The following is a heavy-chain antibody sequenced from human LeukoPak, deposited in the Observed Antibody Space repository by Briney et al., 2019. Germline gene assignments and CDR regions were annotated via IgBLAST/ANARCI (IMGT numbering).Heavy chain of an antibody. CDR3: ANRRLGRGAFDI. V-gene: IGHV3-23*01. CDR1: GFTFSSYD. D-gene: IGHD7-27*01. J-gene: IGHJ3*02. CDR2: ISGSGEST. Sequence: PGGSLRLSCAASGFTFSSYDMSWIRQAPGKGLEWVAEISGSGESTKYVDSVKGRFTISRDISKNTLYLLVNSLRVDDTAVYYCANRRLGRGAFDIWGQGTMVTVSS.